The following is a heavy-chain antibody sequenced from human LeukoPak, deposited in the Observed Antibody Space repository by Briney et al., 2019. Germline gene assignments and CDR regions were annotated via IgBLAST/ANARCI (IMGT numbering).Heavy chain of an antibody. Sequence: GASVKVSCKASGYTFTGYYMHWVRQAPGQGLEWMGWINPNSGGTNYAQKLQGRVTMTTDTSTSTAYMELRSLRSDDTAVYYCARDLSVAAAGTGWFDPWGQGTLVTVSS. D-gene: IGHD6-13*01. CDR1: GYTFTGYY. CDR3: ARDLSVAAAGTGWFDP. CDR2: INPNSGGT. J-gene: IGHJ5*02. V-gene: IGHV1-2*02.